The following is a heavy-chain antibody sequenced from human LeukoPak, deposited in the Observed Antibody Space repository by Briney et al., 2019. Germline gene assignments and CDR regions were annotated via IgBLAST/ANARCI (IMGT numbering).Heavy chain of an antibody. Sequence: GGSLRLSCAASGFTFSHYAMYWVRQAPGKGLVWVSRISSDGSSIIYADSVKGRFTISRDIAKNTLYLQMNSLRAEDTAVYYCAGAQMAAPTDYWGQGTLVTVSS. CDR3: AGAQMAAPTDY. CDR2: ISSDGSSI. V-gene: IGHV3-74*01. J-gene: IGHJ4*02. D-gene: IGHD6-6*01. CDR1: GFTFSHYA.